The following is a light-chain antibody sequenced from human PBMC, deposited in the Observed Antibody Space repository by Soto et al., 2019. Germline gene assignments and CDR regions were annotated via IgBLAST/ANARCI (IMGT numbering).Light chain of an antibody. CDR3: QQYSAWPLT. Sequence: PGERATLFCRASQSVRSNFLAWYQQKPGQAPRLLIHGASTRATGVPARFSGSGSGTEFTLTISSLQSEDFVVYYCQQYSAWPLTFGGGTRVEIK. CDR2: GAS. J-gene: IGKJ4*01. V-gene: IGKV3-15*01. CDR1: QSVRSN.